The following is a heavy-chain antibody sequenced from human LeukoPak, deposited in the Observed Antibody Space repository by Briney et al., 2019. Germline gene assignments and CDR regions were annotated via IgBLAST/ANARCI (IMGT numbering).Heavy chain of an antibody. V-gene: IGHV1-18*01. Sequence: ASVKVSCKASGYTFTSYGISWVRQAPGQGLEWMGWISAYNGNTNYARKLQGRVTMTTDTSTSTAYMELRSLRSDDTAVYYCARAPYDILTGYPYFFDYWGQGTLVTVSS. CDR1: GYTFTSYG. CDR2: ISAYNGNT. D-gene: IGHD3-9*01. J-gene: IGHJ4*02. CDR3: ARAPYDILTGYPYFFDY.